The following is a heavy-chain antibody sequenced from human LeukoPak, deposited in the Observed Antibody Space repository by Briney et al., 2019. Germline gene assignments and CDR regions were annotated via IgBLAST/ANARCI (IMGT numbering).Heavy chain of an antibody. CDR3: ARVRYYYDSSGYYPDY. CDR1: GFTFSSYS. J-gene: IGHJ4*02. CDR2: ISSSSSTI. Sequence: PGGSLRLSCAASGFTFSSYSMNWVRQAPGKGLEWVSYISSSSSTIYYADSVKGRFTISRDNAKNSLCLQMNSLRAEDTAVYYCARVRYYYDSSGYYPDYWGQGTLVTVSS. V-gene: IGHV3-48*01. D-gene: IGHD3-22*01.